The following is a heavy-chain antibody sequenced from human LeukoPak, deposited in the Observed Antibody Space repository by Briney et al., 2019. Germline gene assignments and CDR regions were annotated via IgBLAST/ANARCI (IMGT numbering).Heavy chain of an antibody. Sequence: SETLSLTCTVSGDSINNHYWSWIRQSPGKGLEWIGYIYTSGSTNYNPSLKSRVTISVDTSKNQFSLKLSSVTAADTAVYYCARQGEYYYGSGSYYFDYWGQGTLVTVSS. CDR1: GDSINNHY. CDR3: ARQGEYYYGSGSYYFDY. V-gene: IGHV4-4*09. J-gene: IGHJ4*02. CDR2: IYTSGST. D-gene: IGHD3-10*01.